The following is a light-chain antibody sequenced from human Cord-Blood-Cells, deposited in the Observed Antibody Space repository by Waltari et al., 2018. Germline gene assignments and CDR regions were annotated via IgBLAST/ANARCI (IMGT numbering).Light chain of an antibody. J-gene: IGKJ5*01. V-gene: IGKV1-33*01. CDR1: QDISNY. CDR2: DAS. CDR3: QQYDNLSIT. Sequence: DIQMTQSLYSLSASVGERVTITCQASQDISNYLNWYQQKPGKAPKLLIYDASNLETGVPSRFSGSGSGTDFTFPISSLQPEDIATYYCQQYDNLSITFGQGTRLEI.